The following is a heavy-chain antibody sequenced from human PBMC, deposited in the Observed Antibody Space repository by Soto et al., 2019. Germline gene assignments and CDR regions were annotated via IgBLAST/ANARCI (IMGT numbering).Heavy chain of an antibody. CDR3: ARLPRWGGYNRYYFDY. CDR2: IYYSENT. V-gene: IGHV4-39*01. Sequence: ASETLSLTCTVSGDSISSSSNYWGWIRQPPGKGLEWIGSIYYSENTHYNPSLKSRVTISVDTSKNQFSLKLSSVTAADTAVYYCARLPRWGGYNRYYFDYWGQRTPVTVSS. J-gene: IGHJ4*02. D-gene: IGHD6-25*01. CDR1: GDSISSSSNY.